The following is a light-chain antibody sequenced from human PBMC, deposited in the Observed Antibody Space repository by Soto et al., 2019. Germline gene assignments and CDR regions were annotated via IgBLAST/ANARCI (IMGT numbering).Light chain of an antibody. J-gene: IGKJ4*01. Sequence: DIQLTQSPSFLSASVGDRVTITCRASQGISRSYLAWYQQKPGKAPKLLIYATSTLQSGVPSRFSGSGSGTEFXLXXXXXXXDDLATYYCQQLNSYPLTFGGGTQVEXK. CDR2: ATS. CDR3: QQLNSYPLT. V-gene: IGKV1-9*01. CDR1: QGISRSY.